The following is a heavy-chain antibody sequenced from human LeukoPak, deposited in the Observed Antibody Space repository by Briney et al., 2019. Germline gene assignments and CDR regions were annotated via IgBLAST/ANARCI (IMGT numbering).Heavy chain of an antibody. CDR1: GGSITSYY. CDR2: ISGSGVI. J-gene: IGHJ5*02. V-gene: IGHV4-4*07. D-gene: IGHD6-13*01. Sequence: PSETLSLTCTVSGGSITSYYWSWIRQSPGKGLEWIGRISGSGVITYNPSLKSRVILSLDTSNNHFSLKLISVTAADTAVYYCARDCSAAAGTTWFDPWGQGTLVTVSS. CDR3: ARDCSAAAGTTWFDP.